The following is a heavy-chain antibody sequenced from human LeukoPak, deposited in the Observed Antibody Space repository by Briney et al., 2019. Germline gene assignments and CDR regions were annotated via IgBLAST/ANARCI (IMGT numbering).Heavy chain of an antibody. CDR1: GGSISSSSYY. Sequence: SETLSLTCTVSGGSISSSSYYWGWIRQPPGKGLEWIGSIYYSGSTYYNPSLKSRVTISVDTSKNQFSLKLSSVTAADTAVYYCAGVEQPAWVHMTFDYWGQGTLVTVSS. CDR2: IYYSGST. V-gene: IGHV4-39*01. J-gene: IGHJ4*02. CDR3: AGVEQPAWVHMTFDY. D-gene: IGHD1-1*01.